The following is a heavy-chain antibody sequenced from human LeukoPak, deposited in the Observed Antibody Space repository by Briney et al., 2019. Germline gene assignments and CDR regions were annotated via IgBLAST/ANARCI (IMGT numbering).Heavy chain of an antibody. CDR3: AKDTYGSGSYSLDY. D-gene: IGHD3-10*01. J-gene: IGHJ4*02. Sequence: GGSLRLSCAASGFTFSSYGMSWVRQAPGKGLEWVSAISGSGGSTYYADSVKGRFTISRDNSKNTLHLQMNSLRAEDTAVYYCAKDTYGSGSYSLDYWGQGTLVTVSS. CDR1: GFTFSSYG. CDR2: ISGSGGST. V-gene: IGHV3-23*01.